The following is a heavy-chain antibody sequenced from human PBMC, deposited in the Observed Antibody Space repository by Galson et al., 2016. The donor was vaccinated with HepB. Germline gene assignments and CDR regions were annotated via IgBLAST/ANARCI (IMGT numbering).Heavy chain of an antibody. Sequence: SETLSLTCTVSGRSISNPDYYWAWIRQPPGKGLDWIATIYYSGSTYYNSSLESRVSISVDTSKNQFSLRLYSVTAADTAVFYCAMITRGNFWGQGILVTVSS. CDR2: IYYSGST. V-gene: IGHV4-39*01. CDR1: GRSISNPDYY. D-gene: IGHD1-14*01. J-gene: IGHJ4*02. CDR3: AMITRGNF.